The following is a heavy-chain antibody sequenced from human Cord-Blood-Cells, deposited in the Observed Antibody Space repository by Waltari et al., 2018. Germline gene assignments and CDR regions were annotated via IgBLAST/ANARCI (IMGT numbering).Heavy chain of an antibody. Sequence: QVQLVQSGAEVKKPGASVQVSCKASGYTFTGYYMHWVRQAPGQGLEWMGWINPNSGGTNYAQKFQGWVTMTRDTSISTAYMELSRLRSDDTAVYYCARVKFGSSSRYYFDYWGQGTLVTVSS. CDR1: GYTFTGYY. CDR3: ARVKFGSSSRYYFDY. V-gene: IGHV1-2*04. D-gene: IGHD6-13*01. CDR2: INPNSGGT. J-gene: IGHJ4*02.